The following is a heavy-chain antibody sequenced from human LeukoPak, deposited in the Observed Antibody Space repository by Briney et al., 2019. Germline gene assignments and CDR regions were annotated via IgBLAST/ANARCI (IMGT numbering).Heavy chain of an antibody. CDR1: GGSISSYY. CDR2: IYYSGST. J-gene: IGHJ4*02. D-gene: IGHD3-22*01. Sequence: SETLSLTCTVSGGSISSYYWSWIRQPPGKGLEWIGYIYYSGSTNYNPSLKSQVTISVDTSKNQFSLKLSSVTAADTAVYYCARQREAYYYDSSGLPLYFDYWGQGTLVTVSS. V-gene: IGHV4-59*08. CDR3: ARQREAYYYDSSGLPLYFDY.